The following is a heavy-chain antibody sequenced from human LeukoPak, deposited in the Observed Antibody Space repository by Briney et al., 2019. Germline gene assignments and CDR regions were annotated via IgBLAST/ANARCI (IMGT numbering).Heavy chain of an antibody. CDR3: ARHGRDGYNYGPVVYY. CDR1: GGSISSSSYY. CDR2: MYYRGST. V-gene: IGHV4-39*01. Sequence: PSETLSLTCTVPGGSISSSSYYWGWIRQSPGKGLEWIGSMYYRGSTYYNPSLKSRVTLSVDTPKNQFSLKLSSVTAADTAVYYCARHGRDGYNYGPVVYYWGQGTLVTVFS. D-gene: IGHD5-24*01. J-gene: IGHJ4*02.